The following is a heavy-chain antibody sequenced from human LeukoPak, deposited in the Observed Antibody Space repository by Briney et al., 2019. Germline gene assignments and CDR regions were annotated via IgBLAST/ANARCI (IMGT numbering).Heavy chain of an antibody. V-gene: IGHV3-7*01. Sequence: GGSLRLSCAASGFTFSSYRMNWVRQAPGKGLQWVANIKTDGSEKYYVDSVKGRFTISRDNAKNSLYLQMNSLRAEDTAVYYCATYSSLNRREFQYWGQGTLLTVSS. D-gene: IGHD3-22*01. CDR3: ATYSSLNRREFQY. CDR2: IKTDGSEK. J-gene: IGHJ1*01. CDR1: GFTFSSYR.